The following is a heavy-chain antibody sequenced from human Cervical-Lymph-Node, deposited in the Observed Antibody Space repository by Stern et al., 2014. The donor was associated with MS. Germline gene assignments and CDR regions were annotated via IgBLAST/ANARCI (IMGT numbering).Heavy chain of an antibody. J-gene: IGHJ3*02. Sequence: QVQLVQSGGGLVKPGGSLRLSCAASGFSFSDFHMRWVRQAPGKGLECISYISGSGSTMEYTDSVKGRFTISRDNAKNSLYLQMNSLRGEDTAVYYCARDKRWSPSAVDIWGQGTMVTVSS. CDR1: GFSFSDFH. CDR2: ISGSGSTM. V-gene: IGHV3-11*01. D-gene: IGHD1-26*01. CDR3: ARDKRWSPSAVDI.